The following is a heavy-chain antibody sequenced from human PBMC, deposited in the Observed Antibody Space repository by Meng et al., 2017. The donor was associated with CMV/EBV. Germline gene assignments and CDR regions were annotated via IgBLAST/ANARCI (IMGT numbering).Heavy chain of an antibody. CDR1: GGSISSSSYY. V-gene: IGHV4-39*01. Sequence: AETLSLTCTVSGGSISSSSYYWGWIRQPPGKGLEWIGSIYYSGSTYYNPSLKSRVTISVDTSKNQFSLKRSSVTAADTAVYYCARQRGGYYSPLDYWGQGTLVTVSS. D-gene: IGHD3-22*01. J-gene: IGHJ4*02. CDR2: IYYSGST. CDR3: ARQRGGYYSPLDY.